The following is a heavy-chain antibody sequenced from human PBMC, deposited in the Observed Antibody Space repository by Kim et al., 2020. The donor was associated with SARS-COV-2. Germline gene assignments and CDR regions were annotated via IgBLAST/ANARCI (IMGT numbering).Heavy chain of an antibody. D-gene: IGHD3-22*01. V-gene: IGHV3-30*07. CDR3: ARDAYYYDSSGYPLDY. Sequence: SGKGRFTISRDNSKNTLYLQMNSLRAEDTAVYYCARDAYYYDSSGYPLDYWGQGTLVTVSS. J-gene: IGHJ4*02.